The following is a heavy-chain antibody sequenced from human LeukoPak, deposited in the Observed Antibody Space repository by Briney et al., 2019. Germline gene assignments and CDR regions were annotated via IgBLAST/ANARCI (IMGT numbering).Heavy chain of an antibody. CDR2: ISWNSGSI. V-gene: IGHV3-9*01. D-gene: IGHD3-22*01. CDR3: AKAQGYYDSSGYYPEYFQH. Sequence: GGSLRLSCAASGFTFNDYYMNWIRQAPGKGLEWVSGISWNSGSIGYADSVKGRFTISRDNAKNSLYLQMNSLRAEDTALYYCAKAQGYYDSSGYYPEYFQHWGQGTLVTVSS. CDR1: GFTFNDYY. J-gene: IGHJ1*01.